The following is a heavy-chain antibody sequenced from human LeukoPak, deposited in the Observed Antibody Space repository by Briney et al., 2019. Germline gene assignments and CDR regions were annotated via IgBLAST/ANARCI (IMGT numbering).Heavy chain of an antibody. Sequence: KAGGSLRLSCAASGFTFSSYSMNWVRQAPGKGLEWVSSISSSSSYIYYADSVKGRFTISRDNAKNSLYLQMNSLRAEDTAVYYCARGAGWRAEYFQHWGQGTLVTVSS. CDR3: ARGAGWRAEYFQH. J-gene: IGHJ1*01. V-gene: IGHV3-21*01. D-gene: IGHD6-19*01. CDR1: GFTFSSYS. CDR2: ISSSSSYI.